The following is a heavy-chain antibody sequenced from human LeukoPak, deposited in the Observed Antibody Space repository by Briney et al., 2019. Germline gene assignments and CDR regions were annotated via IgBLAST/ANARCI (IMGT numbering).Heavy chain of an antibody. CDR1: GFTFDDYA. J-gene: IGHJ6*03. CDR2: ISGDGGST. CDR3: AEDKRLDYYYYMDV. Sequence: GGSLRLSCAASGFTFDDYAMHSVRQAPGKGLEWVSLISGDGGSTYYADSVKGRFTIYRDNSKNSLYLQMNSLRTEDTALYYCAEDKRLDYYYYMDVWGKGTTVTVSS. V-gene: IGHV3-43*02.